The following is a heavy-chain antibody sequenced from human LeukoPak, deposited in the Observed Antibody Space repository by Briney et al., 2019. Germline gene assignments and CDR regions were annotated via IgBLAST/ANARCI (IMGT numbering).Heavy chain of an antibody. D-gene: IGHD1-26*01. CDR2: ISGSGGTT. CDR3: ATKSYSGSYRTDF. CDR1: GFTFSSNA. J-gene: IGHJ4*02. Sequence: SGGSLRLSCAASGFTFSSNAMSWVRQAPGKGLEWVSAISGSGGTTYYADSVKGRFTISRDNSKNTLYLQMNSLRAEDTAVYYCATKSYSGSYRTDFWGQGTLVTVSS. V-gene: IGHV3-23*01.